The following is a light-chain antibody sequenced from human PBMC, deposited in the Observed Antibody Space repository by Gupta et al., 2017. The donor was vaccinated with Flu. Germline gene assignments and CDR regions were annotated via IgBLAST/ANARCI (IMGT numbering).Light chain of an antibody. Sequence: ISCTGTSSDVGGYNYVSWYQQHPGKAHKLMIYEVSNRPSGVSNRFSGSKSGNTASLTISGLQAEDEADYYCSSYTSSSTLVFGGGTKLTVL. V-gene: IGLV2-14*01. CDR3: SSYTSSSTLV. CDR2: EVS. CDR1: SSDVGGYNY. J-gene: IGLJ3*02.